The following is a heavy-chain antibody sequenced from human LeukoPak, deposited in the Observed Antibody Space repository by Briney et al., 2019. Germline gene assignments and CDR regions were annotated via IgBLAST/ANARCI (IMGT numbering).Heavy chain of an antibody. CDR3: ARTMNWGWDY. CDR1: GYDFSRNW. Sequence: GESLKISCMTSGYDFSRNWIGWVRQMPGKGLEWMGVIYPGDSDTRYSPSFQGQVTISADKSISTAYLQWSSLKASDTAMYYCARTMNWGWDYWGQGTLVTVSS. CDR2: IYPGDSDT. D-gene: IGHD7-27*01. V-gene: IGHV5-51*01. J-gene: IGHJ4*02.